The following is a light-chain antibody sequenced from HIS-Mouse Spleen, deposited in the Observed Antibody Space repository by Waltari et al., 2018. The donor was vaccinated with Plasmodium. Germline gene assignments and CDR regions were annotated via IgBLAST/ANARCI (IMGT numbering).Light chain of an antibody. Sequence: QSALTQPASVSGSPGQSITISCTGTSSDVGGYNYVSWYQQHPGTATKLMIYDVSNRPSGVPNRFSGSKSGNTASLTISGLQAEDEADYYCSSYTSSSTLNYVFGTGTKVTVL. CDR2: DVS. V-gene: IGLV2-14*03. J-gene: IGLJ1*01. CDR3: SSYTSSSTLNYV. CDR1: SSDVGGYNY.